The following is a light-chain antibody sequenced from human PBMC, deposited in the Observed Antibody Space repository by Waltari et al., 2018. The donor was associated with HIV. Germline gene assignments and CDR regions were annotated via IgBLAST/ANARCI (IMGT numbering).Light chain of an antibody. CDR1: SSNIGNNY. CDR3: ATWDDRLSSRV. J-gene: IGLJ2*01. CDR2: RNK. Sequence: QSVLTQPPSASGTPGQRVTISCSGSSSNIGNNYVYWYQQIPGTAPKHLIFRNKQRPSGVPDRFSGSKSGTSASLAISGLRSDDEADYHCATWDDRLSSRVFGGGTKLTVL. V-gene: IGLV1-47*01.